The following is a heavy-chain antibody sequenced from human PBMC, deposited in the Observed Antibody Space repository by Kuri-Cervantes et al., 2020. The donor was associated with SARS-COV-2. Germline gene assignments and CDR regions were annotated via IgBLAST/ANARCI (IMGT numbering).Heavy chain of an antibody. J-gene: IGHJ3*01. CDR1: GFTFRSYS. D-gene: IGHD3-22*01. CDR3: ARAKLGGYDASDL. V-gene: IGHV3-21*01. Sequence: GGSLRLSCAASGFTFRSYSMNWVRQTPGKGLEWVSSIDSSSDYIYYADSVKGRFTISRDNANNSLSLQMNSLGAEDTAVYYCARAKLGGYDASDLWGQGTMVTVSS. CDR2: IDSSSDYI.